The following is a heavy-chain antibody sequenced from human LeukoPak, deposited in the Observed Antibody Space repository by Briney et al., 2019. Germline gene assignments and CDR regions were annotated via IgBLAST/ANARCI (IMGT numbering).Heavy chain of an antibody. J-gene: IGHJ4*02. CDR1: GGSFSSFY. CDR3: ARGYCSGGDCYWFDY. CDR2: IYYTGST. Sequence: PWETLTLTCTVSGGSFSSFYWNWIRQPPGKGLEWVAYIYYTGSTNYNPSLKSRVTISVDTSKNQFSLKLSSVTAADAAVYYCARGYCSGGDCYWFDYWGQGTLVTVSS. D-gene: IGHD2-15*01. V-gene: IGHV4-59*01.